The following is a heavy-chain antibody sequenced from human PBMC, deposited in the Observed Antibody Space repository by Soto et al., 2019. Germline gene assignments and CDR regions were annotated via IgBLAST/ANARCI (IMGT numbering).Heavy chain of an antibody. CDR1: GGTFSSYA. Sequence: QVQLVQSGAEVKKPGSSVKVSCKASGGTFSSYAISWVRQAPGQGLEWMGGIIPIFGTADYAQKFQGRVTMPADASTSTAYMELSSLRSEDTAVYYCARDLPEMATTKVIYGMDVWGQGTTVTVSS. CDR2: IIPIFGTA. D-gene: IGHD5-12*01. J-gene: IGHJ6*02. V-gene: IGHV1-69*12. CDR3: ARDLPEMATTKVIYGMDV.